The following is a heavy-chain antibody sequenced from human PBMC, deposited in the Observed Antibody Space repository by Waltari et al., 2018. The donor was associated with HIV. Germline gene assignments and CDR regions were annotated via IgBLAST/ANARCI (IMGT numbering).Heavy chain of an antibody. Sequence: QVHLVQSGAEVKEPGASVKVSCKTSGYIFTSHTVHWVRQAPGQRLEWLGCITIDNGKTYYSQNFQGRVTITRDTSARTAYMDLSSLTSADTAVYYCARDRYFGSGAYNIFEYWGQGTLVTVSS. J-gene: IGHJ4*02. D-gene: IGHD3-10*01. V-gene: IGHV1-3*04. CDR1: GYIFTSHT. CDR2: ITIDNGKT. CDR3: ARDRYFGSGAYNIFEY.